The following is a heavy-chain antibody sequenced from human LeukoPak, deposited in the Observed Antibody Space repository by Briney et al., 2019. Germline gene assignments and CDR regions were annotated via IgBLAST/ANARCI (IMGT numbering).Heavy chain of an antibody. CDR3: ARDRGAYCGGDCYLGFDY. Sequence: PGGSLRLSCSASGFTFSSYSMNWVRQAPGKGLEWVSYITTSSSDIYYADSVKGRFTVSRDNAKNSLYLQMNSLRDEDTAVYYCARDRGAYCGGDCYLGFDYWGRGTLVTVSS. CDR1: GFTFSSYS. V-gene: IGHV3-48*02. CDR2: ITTSSSDI. D-gene: IGHD2-21*02. J-gene: IGHJ4*01.